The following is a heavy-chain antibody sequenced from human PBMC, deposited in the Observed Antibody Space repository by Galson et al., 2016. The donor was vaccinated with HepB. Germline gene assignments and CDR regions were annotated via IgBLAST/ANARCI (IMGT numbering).Heavy chain of an antibody. CDR2: ISSDGSST. CDR3: ARGDYVWGSYRYTGIDY. D-gene: IGHD3-16*02. V-gene: IGHV3-74*01. Sequence: SLRLSCAASGFTFSSYWMHWVRQAPGKGLVWVSRISSDGSSTSYADSVKGRITISRDNAKNTLYLQMNSLRAEDTAVDYCARGDYVWGSYRYTGIDYWGQGTLVTVSS. CDR1: GFTFSSYW. J-gene: IGHJ4*02.